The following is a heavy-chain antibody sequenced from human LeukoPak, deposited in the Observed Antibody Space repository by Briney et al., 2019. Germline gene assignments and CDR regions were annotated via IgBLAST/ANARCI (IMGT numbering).Heavy chain of an antibody. CDR1: GDNFASYR. CDR2: IYPGDSDT. CDR3: XXXXXYGSGSYGAFDI. D-gene: IGHD3-10*01. Sequence: GESLKISCKVSGDNFASYRIGWVRQMPGKGLEWMGFIYPGDSDTRYSPSFQGQVTISADKSISTAYLQWSSLKASDTAMYYCXXXXXYGSGSYGAFDIWGQGTMVTVSS. J-gene: IGHJ3*02. V-gene: IGHV5-51*01.